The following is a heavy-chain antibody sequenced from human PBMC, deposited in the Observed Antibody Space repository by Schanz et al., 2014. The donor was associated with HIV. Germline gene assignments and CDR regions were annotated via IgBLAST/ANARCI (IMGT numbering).Heavy chain of an antibody. J-gene: IGHJ4*02. V-gene: IGHV3-48*04. CDR1: GVTFSNYW. CDR2: IDSDGESK. CDR3: ARDQGYCAGSTCYSWYYFDS. Sequence: EVLLLESGGGLVQPGGSLRLSCVASGVTFSNYWMTWVRHVSGKGLEWVSSIDSDGESKFYTDSVEGRFTVSRDNAKNSLFLQMNSLRVEDTAVYYCARDQGYCAGSTCYSWYYFDSWGQGTLLTVSS. D-gene: IGHD2-21*02.